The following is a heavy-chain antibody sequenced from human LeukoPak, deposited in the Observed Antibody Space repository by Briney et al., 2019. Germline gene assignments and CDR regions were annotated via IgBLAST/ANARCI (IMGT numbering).Heavy chain of an antibody. CDR1: GGSFSGYY. D-gene: IGHD3-10*01. CDR2: INHSGST. J-gene: IGHJ5*02. V-gene: IGHV4-34*01. Sequence: SETLSLTCAVYGGSFSGYYWSWIRQPPGKGLEWIGEINHSGSTNYNPSLKSRVTISVDTSKNQFSLKLSSVTAADTAVYYCARQKLLWFGESLHGFDPWGQGTLVTVSS. CDR3: ARQKLLWFGESLHGFDP.